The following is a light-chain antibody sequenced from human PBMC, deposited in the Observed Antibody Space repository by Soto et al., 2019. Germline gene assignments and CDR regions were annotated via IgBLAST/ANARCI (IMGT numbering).Light chain of an antibody. J-gene: IGLJ2*01. Sequence: LTQPPSASGSPGQSVTISCTGTDSNYVSWYQQHPGTAPKLLIYEVVKRPSGVPDRFSGSKSGNTASLTVSGLQAEDEADYHCTSYAGNNNLVFGGGTKLTVL. CDR2: EVV. CDR3: TSYAGNNNLV. CDR1: DSNY. V-gene: IGLV2-8*01.